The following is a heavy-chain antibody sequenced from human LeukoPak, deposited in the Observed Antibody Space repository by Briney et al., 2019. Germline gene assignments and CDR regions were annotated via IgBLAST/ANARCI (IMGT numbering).Heavy chain of an antibody. V-gene: IGHV1-69*13. J-gene: IGHJ6*03. CDR1: GGTFSSYA. CDR2: IIPIFGTA. D-gene: IGHD3-3*01. CDR3: ARHRTPSGVFWSGSLSGYMDV. Sequence: GAXVKVSCKASGGTFSSYAISWVRQAPGQGLEWMGGIIPIFGTANYAQKFQGRVTITADESTSTAYMELSSLRSEDTAVYYCARHRTPSGVFWSGSLSGYMDVWGKGTTVTVSS.